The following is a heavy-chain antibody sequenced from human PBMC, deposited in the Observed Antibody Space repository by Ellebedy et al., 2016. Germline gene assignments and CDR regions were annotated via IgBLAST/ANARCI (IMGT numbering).Heavy chain of an antibody. J-gene: IGHJ3*02. CDR2: IYYSGST. D-gene: IGHD3-16*02. V-gene: IGHV4-61*08. Sequence: SETLSLXXTVSGGSVSRGGYSLSCIRQPPGKGLEWLGYIYYSGSTNYNPSLKSRVTISVDTSKNQFSLKLNSVTAADSAVYYCARARVKGAFDIWGQGTMVTVSS. CDR3: ARARVKGAFDI. CDR1: GGSVSRGGYS.